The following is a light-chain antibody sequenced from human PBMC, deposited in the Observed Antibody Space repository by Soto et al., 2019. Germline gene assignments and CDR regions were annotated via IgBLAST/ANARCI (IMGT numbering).Light chain of an antibody. CDR1: QSVPSY. J-gene: IGKJ2*01. V-gene: IGKV3-11*01. Sequence: EIVLTQFPATLSLSPGDRATLSCRASQSVPSYLAWYQQKPGQAPRLLVYDISNRATVIPARFTGSGSGTDFTLTISRLEPEDSEVYSCQQRNAWPRNTFGQGTKLEI. CDR2: DIS. CDR3: QQRNAWPRNT.